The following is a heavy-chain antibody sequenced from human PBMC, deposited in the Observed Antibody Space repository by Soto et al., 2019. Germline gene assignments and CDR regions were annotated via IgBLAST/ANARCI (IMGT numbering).Heavy chain of an antibody. J-gene: IGHJ4*02. D-gene: IGHD6-13*01. CDR2: INAYNGNK. CDR3: ARDLGQQLFDY. CDR1: GYTFTSYG. V-gene: IGHV1-18*01. Sequence: GASVKVSCKASGYTFTSYGISWVRQAPGQGLEWMGWINAYNGNKKYAQKLQGRVTMTTDTSTSTAYMELRSLRSDDTAVYYCARDLGQQLFDYWGQGTLVTVSS.